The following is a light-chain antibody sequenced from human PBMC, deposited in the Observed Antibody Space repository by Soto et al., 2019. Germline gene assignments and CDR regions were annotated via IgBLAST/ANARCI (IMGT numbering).Light chain of an antibody. CDR2: EAS. CDR1: HDISTY. CDR3: QQSYNLKFT. J-gene: IGKJ3*01. Sequence: DIQLTQSPSLLSASVGDRVTITCRASHDISTYLAWYQQKPGKAPKLMIYEASTLQSGVPSRFSGNESGTDFTLTISSLQPEDTATYYCQQSYNLKFTFGPGTKVDIK. V-gene: IGKV1-9*01.